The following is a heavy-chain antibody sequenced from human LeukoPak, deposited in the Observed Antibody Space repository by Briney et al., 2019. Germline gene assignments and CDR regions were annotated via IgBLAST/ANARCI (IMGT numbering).Heavy chain of an antibody. Sequence: PGRSLRLSCAASGFTFSSYAMHWVRQAPGKGLEWVAVISYDGSNKYYADSVKGRFTISRDNSKNTLYLQMNSLRAEDTAVYYCARRGRMSGYVDYWGQGTLVTVSS. CDR3: ARRGRMSGYVDY. CDR2: ISYDGSNK. J-gene: IGHJ4*02. V-gene: IGHV3-30-3*01. D-gene: IGHD3-3*01. CDR1: GFTFSSYA.